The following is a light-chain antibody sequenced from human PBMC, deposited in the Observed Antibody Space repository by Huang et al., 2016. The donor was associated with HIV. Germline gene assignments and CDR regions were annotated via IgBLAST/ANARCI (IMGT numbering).Light chain of an antibody. CDR3: QKYDSAPRT. Sequence: MTQSPPSLSASIGDRVTLTCRARRDISTFLAWYQQKPGKPPRLLVYAASILHAGVPSLFGGGGSGTKFTLTVSSLQPEDVANYYCQKYDSAPRTFGQGTKLEL. CDR2: AAS. J-gene: IGKJ1*01. V-gene: IGKV1-27*01. CDR1: RDISTF.